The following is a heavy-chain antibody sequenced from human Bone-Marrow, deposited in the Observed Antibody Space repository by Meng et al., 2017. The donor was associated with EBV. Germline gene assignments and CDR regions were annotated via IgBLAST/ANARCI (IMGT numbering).Heavy chain of an antibody. CDR2: IYHSGST. CDR3: AQRERWGLDP. D-gene: IGHD3-16*01. Sequence: QGQLQESGPGLVKPSGTLFLPFAVSGGSISRSNWWSWVRQPPGKGLEWIGEIYHSGSTSYNPSLESRVTISVDKSKNQVSLKLSSVTAADTAVYYCAQRERWGLDPWGQGTLVTVSS. J-gene: IGHJ5*02. CDR1: GGSISRSNW. V-gene: IGHV4-4*02.